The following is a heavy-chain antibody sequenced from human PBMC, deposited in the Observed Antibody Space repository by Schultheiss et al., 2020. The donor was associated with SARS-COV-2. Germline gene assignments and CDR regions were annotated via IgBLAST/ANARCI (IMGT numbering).Heavy chain of an antibody. Sequence: SETLSLTCTVSGYSISSGYYWGWIRQPPGKGLEWIGYIYHSGSTYYNPSLKSRVTISVDTSKNQFSLKLSSVTAADTAVYYCARSSGSYYRFDYWGQGTLVTVSS. J-gene: IGHJ4*02. CDR3: ARSSGSYYRFDY. CDR2: IYHSGST. V-gene: IGHV4-38-2*02. CDR1: GYSISSGYY. D-gene: IGHD1-26*01.